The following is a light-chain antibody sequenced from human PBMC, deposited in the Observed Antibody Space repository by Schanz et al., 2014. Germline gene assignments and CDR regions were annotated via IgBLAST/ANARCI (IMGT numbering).Light chain of an antibody. J-gene: IGKJ1*01. V-gene: IGKV3D-20*02. CDR1: QSVSSNY. CDR2: DTS. Sequence: ETVLTQSPGTLSLSPGERATLSCRASQSVSSNYLAWYQQKPGQAPRLLIYDTSTRATGVPARFSGSGSGTDFTLTISILEPEDFAVYYCQQGSNWPPTFGQGTKVEIK. CDR3: QQGSNWPPT.